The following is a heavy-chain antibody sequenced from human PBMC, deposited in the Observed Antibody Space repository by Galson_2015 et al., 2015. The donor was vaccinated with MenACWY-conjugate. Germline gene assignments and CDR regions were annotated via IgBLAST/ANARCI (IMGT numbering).Heavy chain of an antibody. V-gene: IGHV3-48*03. CDR1: GFPFTGYE. CDR2: ISKSGSPI. Sequence: LRLSCAASGFPFTGYEFNWVRQAPGTGLEWLSYISKSGSPIYYADSVKGRFTIYRDNMKKSLFLEMNSLRAGDTGVYYCARVGTWIHQYFYYMDVWGKGTTVTVSS. J-gene: IGHJ6*03. CDR3: ARVGTWIHQYFYYMDV. D-gene: IGHD5-18*01.